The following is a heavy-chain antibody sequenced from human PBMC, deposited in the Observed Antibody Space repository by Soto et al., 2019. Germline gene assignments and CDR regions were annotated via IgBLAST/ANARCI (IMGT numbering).Heavy chain of an antibody. Sequence: QVQLVQSGAEVKKPGSSVRVSCKASGATLNNFINYGITWXRXXXXXXLEWMGGIIPVFGTAYHAQKFQGRVTITADESARTVNXXXXSLRSXDTXVYYXARGAATKILVLMYDALEIWGQGTMVTVSS. CDR2: IIPVFGTA. V-gene: IGHV1-69*12. CDR3: ARGAATKILVLMYDALEI. D-gene: IGHD5-12*01. CDR1: GATLNNFINYG. J-gene: IGHJ3*02.